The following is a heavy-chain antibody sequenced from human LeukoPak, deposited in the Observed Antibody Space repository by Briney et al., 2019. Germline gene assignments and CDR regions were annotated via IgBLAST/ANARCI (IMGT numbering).Heavy chain of an antibody. V-gene: IGHV4-59*01. J-gene: IGHJ4*02. D-gene: IGHD6-13*01. CDR1: GGSISSYY. CDR3: ARVGGIAAAGLDY. Sequence: SETLSLTCTVSGGSISSYYWSWIRQPPGKGLEWIGYIYYSGSTNYNPSLKSRVTISVDTSKNQFSLKLSSVTAADTAVYYCARVGGIAAAGLDYWGQGTLVTVSS. CDR2: IYYSGST.